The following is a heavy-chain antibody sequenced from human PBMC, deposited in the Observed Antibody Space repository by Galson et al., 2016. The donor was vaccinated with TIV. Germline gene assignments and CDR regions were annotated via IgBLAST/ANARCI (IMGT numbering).Heavy chain of an antibody. V-gene: IGHV3-30-3*01. CDR3: ARVYADYYFDY. CDR2: ISFDGSDK. D-gene: IGHD4-17*01. CDR1: GYTFTGYF. Sequence: SCKASGYTFTGYFMHWVRQAPGKGLEWVAYISFDGSDKYYAASVKGRFTISRDKSKNSLYLQMDRLRAEDTAVYSCARVYADYYFDYWGQGTLVTVSS. J-gene: IGHJ4*02.